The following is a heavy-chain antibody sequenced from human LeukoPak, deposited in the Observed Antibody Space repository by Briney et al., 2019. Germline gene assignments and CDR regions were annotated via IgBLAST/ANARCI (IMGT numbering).Heavy chain of an antibody. D-gene: IGHD6-13*01. CDR1: GYTFTSYD. J-gene: IGHJ3*02. V-gene: IGHV1-69*13. CDR3: ARDLPRYSSSWIDAFDI. Sequence: GASVKVSCKASGYTFTSYDINWVRQATGQGLEWMGGIIPIFGTANYAQKFQGRVTITADESTSTAYMELSSLRSEDTAVYYCARDLPRYSSSWIDAFDIWGQGTMVTVSS. CDR2: IIPIFGTA.